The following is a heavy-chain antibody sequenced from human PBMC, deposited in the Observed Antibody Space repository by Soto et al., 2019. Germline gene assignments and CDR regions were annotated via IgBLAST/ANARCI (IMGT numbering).Heavy chain of an antibody. Sequence: PGGSLRLSCAASGFTFSSYSMNWVRQAPGKGLEWVSSISSSSSYIYYADSVKGRFTISRDNAKNSLYLQMNSLRAEDTAVYYCARPSYFDWLGVYGMDVWGQGTTVTVSS. CDR2: ISSSSSYI. CDR1: GFTFSSYS. CDR3: ARPSYFDWLGVYGMDV. D-gene: IGHD3-9*01. J-gene: IGHJ6*02. V-gene: IGHV3-21*01.